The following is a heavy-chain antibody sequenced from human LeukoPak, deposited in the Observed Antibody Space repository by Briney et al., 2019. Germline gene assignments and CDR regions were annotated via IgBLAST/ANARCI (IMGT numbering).Heavy chain of an antibody. V-gene: IGHV3-30*18. D-gene: IGHD3-22*01. CDR1: GFTFSSYG. CDR3: AKDASYYYDSSGYFNYFDY. J-gene: IGHJ4*02. CDR2: ISYDGSNK. Sequence: QSGGSLRLSCAASGFTFSSYGMHWVRQAPGKGLEWVAVISYDGSNKYYADSVKGRFTISRDNSKNTLYLQMNSLRAEDTAVYYCAKDASYYYDSSGYFNYFDYWGQGTLVTVSS.